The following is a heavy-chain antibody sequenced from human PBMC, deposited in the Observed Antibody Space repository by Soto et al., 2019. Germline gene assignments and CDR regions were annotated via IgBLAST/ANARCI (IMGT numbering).Heavy chain of an antibody. CDR3: ARLGAYYQSLDP. V-gene: IGHV4-39*01. J-gene: IGHJ5*02. CDR2: ISHTGTA. CDR1: GGSISDNDYY. D-gene: IGHD2-21*01. Sequence: SETLSLTCTVSGGSISDNDYYWSWIRQPPGKGLEWIGTISHTGTAYYNPSLESRVAVSVGTSENQFSLNLSSVTAADTAVYYCARLGAYYQSLDPWGPGTLVTVSS.